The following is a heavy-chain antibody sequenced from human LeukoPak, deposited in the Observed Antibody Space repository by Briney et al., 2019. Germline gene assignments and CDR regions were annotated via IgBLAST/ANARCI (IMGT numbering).Heavy chain of an antibody. CDR1: GFTFKKYD. CDR3: ARMKRWLQLDY. D-gene: IGHD5-24*01. J-gene: IGHJ4*02. V-gene: IGHV3-23*01. CDR2: IRASGGST. Sequence: PPGGSLRLSCAASGFTFKKYDVTWVRQAPGKGLEWVSGIRASGGSTYYADSVKGRFTISRDNSKNTLYLQMNSLRAEDTAVYYCARMKRWLQLDYWGQGTLVTVSS.